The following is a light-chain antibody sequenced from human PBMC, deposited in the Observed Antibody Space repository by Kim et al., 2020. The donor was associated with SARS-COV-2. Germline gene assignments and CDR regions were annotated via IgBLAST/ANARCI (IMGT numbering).Light chain of an antibody. CDR1: QGISSY. CDR3: QQYYSYPPRT. J-gene: IGKJ4*01. CDR2: AAS. V-gene: IGKV1-8*01. Sequence: AIRITQSPSSLSASTGDRVTITCRASQGISSYLAWYQQKPGKAPKLLIYAASTLQSGVPSRFSGSGSGTDFTLTISCLQSEDFATYYCQQYYSYPPRTFGGGTKVDIK.